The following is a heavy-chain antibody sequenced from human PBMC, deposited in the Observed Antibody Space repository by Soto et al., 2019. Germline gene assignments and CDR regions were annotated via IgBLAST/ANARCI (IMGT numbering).Heavy chain of an antibody. CDR3: ASNSGYSSGWTPYFDY. Sequence: PSGTLALPCTISDFSISSLRYYGCWLRQPPGKGLEWIGSIYYSGSTYYNPSLKSRVTISVDTSKDQFSLKLSSVTAADTAVYYCASNSGYSSGWTPYFDYWGQGNLVSVSA. V-gene: IGHV4-39*01. CDR1: DFSISSLRYY. J-gene: IGHJ4*02. D-gene: IGHD6-19*01. CDR2: IYYSGST.